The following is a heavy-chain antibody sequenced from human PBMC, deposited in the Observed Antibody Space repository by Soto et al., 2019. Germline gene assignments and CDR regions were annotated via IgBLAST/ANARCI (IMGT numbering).Heavy chain of an antibody. V-gene: IGHV1-18*01. CDR3: ARVGGAVVTADY. D-gene: IGHD1-26*01. CDR1: GYTFINYG. CDR2: INPDNGNT. Sequence: QVQLVQSGPEVKKPGASVKVSCKTSGYTFINYGISWVRQAPGQGLEWMGWINPDNGNTNFAQRLQGRVTMTADRSERTAYMELRSLRFDDTAMYYCARVGGAVVTADYWGQGTLVTVSS. J-gene: IGHJ4*02.